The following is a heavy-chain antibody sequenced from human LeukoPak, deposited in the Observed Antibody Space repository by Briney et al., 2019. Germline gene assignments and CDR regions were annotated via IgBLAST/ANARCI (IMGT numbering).Heavy chain of an antibody. CDR3: ARYGSSPAGGDY. D-gene: IGHD6-6*01. CDR2: IYYSGST. J-gene: IGHJ4*02. V-gene: IGHV4-59*12. CDR1: GGSISSYY. Sequence: SETLSLTCTVSGGSISSYYWSWIRQPPGKGLEWIGYIYYSGSTNYNPSLKSRVTISVDTSKNQFSLKLSSVTAADTAVYYCARYGSSPAGGDYWGQGTLVTVSS.